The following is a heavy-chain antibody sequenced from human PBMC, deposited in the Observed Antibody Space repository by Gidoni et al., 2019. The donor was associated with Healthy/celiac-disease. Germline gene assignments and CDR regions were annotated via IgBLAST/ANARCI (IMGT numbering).Heavy chain of an antibody. D-gene: IGHD2-15*01. Sequence: QVQLQESGPGLVKPSQTLSLTCTVSGGSISSGSYYWSWIRQPAGKGLEWIGRIYTSGSTNYNPSLKSRVTISVDTSKNQFSLKLSSVTAADTAVYYCARVVAATLSVDPWGQGTLVTVSS. CDR1: GGSISSGSYY. CDR2: IYTSGST. J-gene: IGHJ5*02. CDR3: ARVVAATLSVDP. V-gene: IGHV4-61*02.